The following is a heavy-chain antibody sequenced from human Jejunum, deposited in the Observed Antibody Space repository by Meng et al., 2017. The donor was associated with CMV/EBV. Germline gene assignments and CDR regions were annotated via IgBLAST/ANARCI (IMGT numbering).Heavy chain of an antibody. V-gene: IGHV1-18*01. CDR2: ISPYNGNT. D-gene: IGHD3-16*01. Sequence: QVQLVQSGAEVKKPGASVKVFCKASDYTFSTHATSWVRQAPGQGLEWMGWISPYNGNTKYAQNLQGRVTLTTDISTSTAYMELRSLRSDDTAVYYCARKLRGGGWFDPWGQGTLVTVSS. J-gene: IGHJ5*02. CDR1: DYTFSTHA. CDR3: ARKLRGGGWFDP.